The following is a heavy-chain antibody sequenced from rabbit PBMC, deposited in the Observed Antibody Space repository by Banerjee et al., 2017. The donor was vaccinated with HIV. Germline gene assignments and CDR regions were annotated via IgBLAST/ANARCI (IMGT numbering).Heavy chain of an antibody. CDR2: IDTNDGDT. CDR3: ARNYVNAFDP. CDR1: GFSFSSNW. J-gene: IGHJ2*01. D-gene: IGHD1-1*01. Sequence: QSLEESGGGLVKPGGTLTLTCTVSGFSFSSNWICWVRQAPGKGLEWIACIDTNDGDTDYANWPKGRFTISKTSSTTVTLQMTSPTAADTATYFCARNYVNAFDPWGPGTLVTVS. V-gene: IGHV1S40*01.